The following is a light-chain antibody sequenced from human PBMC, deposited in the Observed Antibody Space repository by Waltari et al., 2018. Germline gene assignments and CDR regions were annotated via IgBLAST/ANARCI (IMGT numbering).Light chain of an antibody. CDR1: QSSGRT. Sequence: EFVLTQSPGTLSLSPGDRATLSCRASQSSGRTLAWYQQKPGQAPSLVIYCASIRATGIPDRFSGSGSGTDFSLTISRLEPEDFAVYYCQHYVTLPVTFGQGTKVEIK. CDR3: QHYVTLPVT. CDR2: CAS. V-gene: IGKV3-20*01. J-gene: IGKJ1*01.